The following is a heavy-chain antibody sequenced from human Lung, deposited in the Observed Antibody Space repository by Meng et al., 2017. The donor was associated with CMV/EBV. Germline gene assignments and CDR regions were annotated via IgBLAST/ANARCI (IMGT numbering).Heavy chain of an antibody. D-gene: IGHD1-14*01. CDR1: GGSISSTSDY. Sequence: SXTXSLXXSVSGGSISSTSDYWGWIRQPPGKGLEWIGSIYYSGTTYYNPSLKSRVTVSVDTSKNHLSLTLSAVTAADTAVYYCARRPPALTGNWFDPWGQGXLXTSPQ. CDR2: IYYSGTT. CDR3: ARRPPALTGNWFDP. V-gene: IGHV4-39*02. J-gene: IGHJ5*02.